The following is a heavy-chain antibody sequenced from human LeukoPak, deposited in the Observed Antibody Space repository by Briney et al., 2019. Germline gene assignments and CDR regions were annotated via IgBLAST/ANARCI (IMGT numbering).Heavy chain of an antibody. Sequence: GESLKISCKGSGYNFATYWIGWVRQMPGKGLEWMGIIYPGDSDTRYNPSFQGQVTISADKSISTAYLQWSSLKASDTAMYYCARHSSSWAREDFWGQGTLVTVSS. V-gene: IGHV5-51*01. CDR1: GYNFATYW. CDR2: IYPGDSDT. J-gene: IGHJ4*02. CDR3: ARHSSSWAREDF. D-gene: IGHD6-13*01.